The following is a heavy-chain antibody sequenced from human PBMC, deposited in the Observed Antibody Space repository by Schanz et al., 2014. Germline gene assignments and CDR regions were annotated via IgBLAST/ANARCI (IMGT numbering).Heavy chain of an antibody. D-gene: IGHD3-22*01. CDR2: ISFDGSNK. CDR1: GFTFSNYA. J-gene: IGHJ6*02. Sequence: QMQLVESGGGVVQPGRSLRLSCAASGFTFSNYAMHWVRQAPGKGPEWMAVISFDGSNKYYADSVKGRFTISRDNAKSSLFLQMNSLRAEDTAVYYCAKIRYDSSGYYLPYYGMDVWGQGTTVIVSS. V-gene: IGHV3-30*18. CDR3: AKIRYDSSGYYLPYYGMDV.